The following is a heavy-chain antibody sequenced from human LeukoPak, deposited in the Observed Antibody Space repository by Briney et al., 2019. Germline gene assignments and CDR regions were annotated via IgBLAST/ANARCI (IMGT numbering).Heavy chain of an antibody. D-gene: IGHD3-22*01. CDR2: ISSSSSYI. Sequence: GGSLRLSCAASGFTFSTYAVNWVRQAPGKGLEWVSSISSSSSYIYYADSVKGRFTISRDNAKNSLYLQMNSLRAEDTAVYYCARDRMYYYDSSGYYDTTAFDYWGQGTLVTVSS. J-gene: IGHJ4*02. V-gene: IGHV3-21*01. CDR3: ARDRMYYYDSSGYYDTTAFDY. CDR1: GFTFSTYA.